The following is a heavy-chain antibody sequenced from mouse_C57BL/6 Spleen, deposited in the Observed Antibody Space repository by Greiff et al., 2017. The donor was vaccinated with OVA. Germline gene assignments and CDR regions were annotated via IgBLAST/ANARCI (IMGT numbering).Heavy chain of an antibody. J-gene: IGHJ2*01. CDR2: IYPGNSDT. D-gene: IGHD1-1*01. CDR1: GYTFTSYW. CDR3: TRGTTVVAEYYFDY. V-gene: IGHV1-5*01. Sequence: EVQLQQSGTVLARPGASVKMSCKTSGYTFTSYWMHWVKQRPGQGLEWIGAIYPGNSDTSYNQKFKGKAKLTAVTSASTAYMELSSLTKEDSAVYYCTRGTTVVAEYYFDYWGQGTTLTVSS.